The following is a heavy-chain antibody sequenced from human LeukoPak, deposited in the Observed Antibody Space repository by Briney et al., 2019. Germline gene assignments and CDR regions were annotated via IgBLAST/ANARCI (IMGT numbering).Heavy chain of an antibody. CDR1: GGSISSFY. Sequence: SETLSLTCTVSGGSISSFYWSWIRQPPGKGLEWIGYIVYSGSTNYNPSLKSRVTISVDTSKNQFSLKLSSVTAADTAVYYCARHGTSGTNLNWFDPWGQGTLVTVSS. J-gene: IGHJ5*02. V-gene: IGHV4-59*01. CDR2: IVYSGST. D-gene: IGHD1-1*01. CDR3: ARHGTSGTNLNWFDP.